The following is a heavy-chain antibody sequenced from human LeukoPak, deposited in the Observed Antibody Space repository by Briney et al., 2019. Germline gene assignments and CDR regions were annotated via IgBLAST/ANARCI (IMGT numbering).Heavy chain of an antibody. CDR2: INPSDGST. CDR3: EVVPNY. D-gene: IGHD3-22*01. Sequence: ASVKVSCKASGGTFSSYAISWVRQAPGQGLEWVGIINPSDGSTSSAQKFQGRVTMTRDTSTSTVYMELSSLRSEDTAVYYCEVVPNYWGQGTLVTVSS. J-gene: IGHJ4*02. V-gene: IGHV1-46*01. CDR1: GGTFSSYA.